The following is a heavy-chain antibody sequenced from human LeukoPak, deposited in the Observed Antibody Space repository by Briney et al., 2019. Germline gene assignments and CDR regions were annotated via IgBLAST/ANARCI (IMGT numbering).Heavy chain of an antibody. CDR3: VRGGPSTWF. Sequence: GGSLRLSCAASGFPFNSHGMHWVRQAPGKGLEWLAVISYEGGKQYYADSVKGRFTISRDDAKNMLFLQMNSLRGEDTAVYHCVRGGPSTWFWGQGTLVTVSS. V-gene: IGHV3-30*03. CDR2: ISYEGGKQ. J-gene: IGHJ4*02. D-gene: IGHD3-22*01. CDR1: GFPFNSHG.